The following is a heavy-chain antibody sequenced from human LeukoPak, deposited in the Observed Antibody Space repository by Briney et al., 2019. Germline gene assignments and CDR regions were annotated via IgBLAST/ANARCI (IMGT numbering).Heavy chain of an antibody. D-gene: IGHD1-26*01. CDR2: IKQDGSEK. Sequence: GGSLRLSCAASGFTFSNYWMSWVRLAPGKGLEWVANIKQDGSEKYYVDSVKGRFTISRDNAKNSLYLQMNSLRAEDTAVYYCAREEPSSSFFDYWGQGTLVTVSS. CDR1: GFTFSNYW. J-gene: IGHJ4*02. CDR3: AREEPSSSFFDY. V-gene: IGHV3-7*01.